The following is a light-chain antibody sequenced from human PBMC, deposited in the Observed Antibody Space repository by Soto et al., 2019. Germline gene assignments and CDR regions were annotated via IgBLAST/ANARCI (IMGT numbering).Light chain of an antibody. CDR1: QSVLYSSNNKNY. CDR3: QQYYVTPRT. CDR2: WAS. Sequence: DIVMTQSPDSLAVSLGERATINCKSRQSVLYSSNNKNYLAWYQQKPGQPPKLLIYWASTRESGVPDRFSGSGSGTDFTLTISSLQAEDVAVYYCQQYYVTPRTFGQRTKVEIK. V-gene: IGKV4-1*01. J-gene: IGKJ1*01.